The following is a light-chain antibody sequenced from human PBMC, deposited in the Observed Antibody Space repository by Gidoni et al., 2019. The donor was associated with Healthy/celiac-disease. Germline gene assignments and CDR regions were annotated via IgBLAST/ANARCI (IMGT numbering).Light chain of an antibody. CDR2: AAS. V-gene: IGKV1-39*01. CDR3: QQSYSTPPT. J-gene: IGKJ2*01. CDR1: QSISSY. Sequence: DIQLTQSPSSLSASVGDSVTITCRASQSISSYLNWYQQKPGKAPKLLIYAASSLQSGVPSRFSGSGAGTYFTLTISSLQPEDFATYYCQQSYSTPPTFGQGTKLEIK.